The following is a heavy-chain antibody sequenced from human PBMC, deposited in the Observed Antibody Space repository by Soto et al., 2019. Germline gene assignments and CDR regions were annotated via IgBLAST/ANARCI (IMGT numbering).Heavy chain of an antibody. J-gene: IGHJ4*02. CDR2: INAGNGNT. CDR3: AKDRIIMVRGVLIMHY. D-gene: IGHD3-10*01. CDR1: GYTFTNYA. V-gene: IGHV1-3*01. Sequence: QVQLVQSGAEVKKPGASVKVSCKASGYTFTNYALHWVRQAPGQRLEWMGWINAGNGNTKYSQKFQGRVTITRDTSASTAYMELSSLRSEDTAVYYCAKDRIIMVRGVLIMHYWGQGTLVTVSS.